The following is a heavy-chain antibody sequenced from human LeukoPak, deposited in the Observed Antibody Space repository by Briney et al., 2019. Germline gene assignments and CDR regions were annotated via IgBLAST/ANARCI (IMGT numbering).Heavy chain of an antibody. Sequence: GGSLRLSCAASGFTFSSYGMHWVRQAPGKGLEWVAFIRYDGSNKYYADSVKGRFTISRDNSKNTLYLQMNSLRAEDTAVYYSVLTADRSSRAGYKYYFDYWGQGTLVTVSS. J-gene: IGHJ4*02. CDR2: IRYDGSNK. CDR1: GFTFSSYG. CDR3: VLTADRSSRAGYKYYFDY. D-gene: IGHD6-13*01. V-gene: IGHV3-30*02.